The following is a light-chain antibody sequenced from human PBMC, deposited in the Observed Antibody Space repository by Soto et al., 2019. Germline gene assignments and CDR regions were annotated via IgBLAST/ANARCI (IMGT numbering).Light chain of an antibody. CDR2: EGT. J-gene: IGLJ3*02. CDR1: SSDFGGYNV. V-gene: IGLV2-23*03. CDR3: CSYADTSTFWVE. Sequence: QSALTQPASVSGSPGQSITISCSGTSSDFGGYNVVSWYQQHPGKAPKLIIYEGTKRPSGVSNRFSGSKSGNAASLTISGLQTEDEADYYCCSYADTSTFWVEFGGGTKLTVL.